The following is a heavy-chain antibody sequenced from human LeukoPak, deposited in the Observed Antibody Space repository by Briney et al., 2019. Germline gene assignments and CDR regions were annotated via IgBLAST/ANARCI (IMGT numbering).Heavy chain of an antibody. Sequence: SETLSLTCAVYGGSFSGYYWSWIRQPPGKGLEWIGEINHSGSTNYNPSLKSRVTISVDTSKNQFSLKLSSVNAEDTAVYYCARGFRYDILTGFKYYYGMDVWGQGTTVTVSS. V-gene: IGHV4-34*01. CDR2: INHSGST. D-gene: IGHD3-9*01. CDR3: ARGFRYDILTGFKYYYGMDV. J-gene: IGHJ6*02. CDR1: GGSFSGYY.